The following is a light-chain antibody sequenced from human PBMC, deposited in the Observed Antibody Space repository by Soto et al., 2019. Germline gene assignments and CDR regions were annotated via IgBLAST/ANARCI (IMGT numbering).Light chain of an antibody. CDR1: QDISSY. Sequence: AIRMTQSPTSFSASTGDRVTITCRASQDISSYLAWYQQKPGEAPKLLIQAASALQSGVPSRFSGSGYGTEFTLTISRLQSEDVATYYCQQYYSNRSFGQGTKVEV. V-gene: IGKV1-8*01. CDR3: QQYYSNRS. J-gene: IGKJ1*01. CDR2: AAS.